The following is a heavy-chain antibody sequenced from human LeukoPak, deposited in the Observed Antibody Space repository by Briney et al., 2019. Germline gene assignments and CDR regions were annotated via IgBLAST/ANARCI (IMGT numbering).Heavy chain of an antibody. J-gene: IGHJ6*03. CDR3: ARHVCYYDSSGYDYYYYYMDV. D-gene: IGHD3-22*01. V-gene: IGHV4-34*01. CDR2: INHSGST. Sequence: SETLSLTCAVYGGSFSGYYWSWIRQPPGKGLEWIGEINHSGSTNYNPSLKSRVTISVDTSKNQFSLKLSSVTAADTAVYYCARHVCYYDSSGYDYYYYYMDVWGKGTTVTISS. CDR1: GGSFSGYY.